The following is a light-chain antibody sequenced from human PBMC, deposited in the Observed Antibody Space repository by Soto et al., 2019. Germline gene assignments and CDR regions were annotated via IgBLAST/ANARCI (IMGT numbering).Light chain of an antibody. V-gene: IGLV1-47*01. CDR1: NSNIGSNH. CDR2: TTS. J-gene: IGLJ3*02. Sequence: QSVLTQPPSASGTPGQRVIVSCSGSNSNIGSNHVYWYQQLPGTAPKLLIHTTSARPSGVPDRFSGSKSGTSASLTISGLRSDDEADYYCATWDDGLNWVFGGGTKVTVL. CDR3: ATWDDGLNWV.